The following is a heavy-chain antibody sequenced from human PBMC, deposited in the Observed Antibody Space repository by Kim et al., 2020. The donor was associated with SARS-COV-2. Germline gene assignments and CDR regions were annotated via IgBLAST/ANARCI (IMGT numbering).Heavy chain of an antibody. D-gene: IGHD5-12*01. V-gene: IGHV4-59*01. CDR1: GGSISSYY. CDR2: IYYSGST. J-gene: IGHJ5*02. Sequence: SETLSLTCTVSGGSISSYYWSWIRQPPGKGLEWIGYIYYSGSTNYNPSLKSRVTISVDTSKNQFSLKLSSVTAADTAVYYCARCRRGPDNWVDPWGQGT. CDR3: ARCRRGPDNWVDP.